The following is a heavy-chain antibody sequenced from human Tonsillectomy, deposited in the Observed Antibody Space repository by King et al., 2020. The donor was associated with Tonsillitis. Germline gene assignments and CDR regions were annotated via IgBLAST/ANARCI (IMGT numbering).Heavy chain of an antibody. D-gene: IGHD6-19*01. CDR1: GFTFISYG. V-gene: IGHV3-33*08. CDR2: IWFDGSNK. J-gene: IGHJ3*02. CDR3: GRGIAVAALDAFDI. Sequence: VQLVESGGGVVQPGGSLRLSCVASGFTFISYGMHLGRQAPGKGLEWVAVIWFDGSNKYYADTVKGRFTIYRDNSKNTLYLQMNNLRAEDTAVYYCGRGIAVAALDAFDIWGQGTMVTVSS.